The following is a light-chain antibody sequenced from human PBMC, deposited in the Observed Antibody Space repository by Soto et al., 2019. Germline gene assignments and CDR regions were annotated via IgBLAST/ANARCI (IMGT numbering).Light chain of an antibody. V-gene: IGKV3-20*01. Sequence: EVVLTQSPGTLSLSPGERATLSCRSSQSVAANYLAWYQQKPGQAPRLLIYGASSRATGIPDRFSGSGSGTDFTLTISRLEAEDFAVYYCQQSSSSPITFGQGTRLEI. CDR1: QSVAANY. CDR3: QQSSSSPIT. J-gene: IGKJ5*01. CDR2: GAS.